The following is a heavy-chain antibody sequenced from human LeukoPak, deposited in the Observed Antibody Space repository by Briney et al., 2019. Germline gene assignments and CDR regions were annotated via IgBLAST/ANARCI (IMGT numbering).Heavy chain of an antibody. CDR1: GGTFSSYA. V-gene: IGHV1-69*13. J-gene: IGHJ3*02. D-gene: IGHD2-21*02. Sequence: ASVKVSCKASGGTFSSYAISWVRQAPGQGLEWMGGIIPIFGTANYAQKFQGRVTITADESTSTAYMELSSLRSEDTAVYYCARSHIVVVTAPRADSAFDIWGQGTMVTVSS. CDR2: IIPIFGTA. CDR3: ARSHIVVVTAPRADSAFDI.